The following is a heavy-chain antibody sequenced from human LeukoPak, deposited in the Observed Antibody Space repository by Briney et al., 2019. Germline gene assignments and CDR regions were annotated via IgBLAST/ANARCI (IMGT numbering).Heavy chain of an antibody. J-gene: IGHJ4*02. Sequence: GGSLRLSCAASGFTFSSYAMHWVRQAPGKGLEWVSSISSSSSYIYYADSVKGRFTISRDNAKNSLYLQMNSLRAEDTAVYYCARGGYCSSTSCYRLGLSDYWGQGTLVTVSS. V-gene: IGHV3-21*01. CDR3: ARGGYCSSTSCYRLGLSDY. D-gene: IGHD2-2*02. CDR1: GFTFSSYA. CDR2: ISSSSSYI.